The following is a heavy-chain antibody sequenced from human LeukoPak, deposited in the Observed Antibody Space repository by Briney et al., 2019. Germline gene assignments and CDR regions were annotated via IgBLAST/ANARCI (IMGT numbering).Heavy chain of an antibody. CDR2: INPSSGGT. CDR1: GYTFTGYC. D-gene: IGHD3-3*01. V-gene: IGHV1-2*02. J-gene: IGHJ4*02. Sequence: ASVKVSCKASGYTFTGYCMHWVRQAPGQGLEWMGWINPSSGGTNYAQKFQGRVTMTRDTSISTAYMELSRLRSDDTAVYYCARVYDFWSGYLRYFDYWGQGTLVTVSS. CDR3: ARVYDFWSGYLRYFDY.